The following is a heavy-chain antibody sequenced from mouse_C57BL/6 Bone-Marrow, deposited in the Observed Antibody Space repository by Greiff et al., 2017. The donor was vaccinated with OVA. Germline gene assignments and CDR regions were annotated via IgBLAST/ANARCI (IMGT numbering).Heavy chain of an antibody. Sequence: VQLQQSGAKLVRPGASVKLSCKASGYTFTSYGISWVKQSTGQGLEWIGEIYPRSGNTYYNEKFKGKATLTADKSSSTAYMVLRSLTSEDSAVDFCGGWWWFLRLYWYFDVWGTGTTVTVSS. D-gene: IGHD1-1*02. CDR3: GGWWWFLRLYWYFDV. V-gene: IGHV1-81*01. CDR1: GYTFTSYG. J-gene: IGHJ1*03. CDR2: IYPRSGNT.